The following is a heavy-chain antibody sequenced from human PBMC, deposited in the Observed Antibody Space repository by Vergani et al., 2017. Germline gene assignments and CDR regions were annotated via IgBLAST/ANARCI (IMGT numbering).Heavy chain of an antibody. V-gene: IGHV5-10-1*01. CDR2: IDPSDSYT. CDR1: GYSFTSYW. Sequence: EVQLVQSGAEVKKPGESLRISCKGSGYSFTSYWISWVRQMPGKGLEWMGRIDPSDSYTNYSPSFQGHVTISADKSISTAYLQWSSLKASDTAMYYCASDAPVSYYTPRTRDYWGQGTLVTVSS. D-gene: IGHD3-10*01. J-gene: IGHJ4*02. CDR3: ASDAPVSYYTPRTRDY.